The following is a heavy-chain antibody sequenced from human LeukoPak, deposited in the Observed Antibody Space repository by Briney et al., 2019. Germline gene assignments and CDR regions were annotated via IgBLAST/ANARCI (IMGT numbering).Heavy chain of an antibody. V-gene: IGHV3-30-3*01. CDR1: CFTFSSYA. D-gene: IGHD3-22*01. CDR2: ISYDGSNK. CDR3: AKDPRYYYDSSGLYYFDY. Sequence: GGSLRLSCAASCFTFSSYAMHWVRQAPGKGLEWVAVISYDGSNKYYADSVKGRFTISRDNSKNTLYLQMNSLRAEDTAVYYCAKDPRYYYDSSGLYYFDYWGQGSLVTVSS. J-gene: IGHJ4*02.